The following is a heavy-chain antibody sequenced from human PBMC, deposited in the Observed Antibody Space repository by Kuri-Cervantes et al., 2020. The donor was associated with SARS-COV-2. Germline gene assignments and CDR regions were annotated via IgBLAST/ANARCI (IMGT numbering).Heavy chain of an antibody. CDR3: ARQPLGYCSNGVCYPDY. Sequence: GESLKISCKGSGYSFTSYWVGWVRQMPGEGLEWMGIIYPGDSETRYSPSFQGQVTISADKSISTAFLQWSSLKASDTAMYYCARQPLGYCSNGVCYPDYWGQGTLVTVSS. CDR2: IYPGDSET. V-gene: IGHV5-51*01. CDR1: GYSFTSYW. J-gene: IGHJ4*02. D-gene: IGHD2-8*01.